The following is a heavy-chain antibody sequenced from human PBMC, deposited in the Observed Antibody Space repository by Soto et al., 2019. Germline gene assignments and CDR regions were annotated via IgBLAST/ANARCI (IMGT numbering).Heavy chain of an antibody. CDR2: IRSKANNFAT. J-gene: IGHJ4*02. CDR3: TRRSEYDSGGYYYAYDY. V-gene: IGHV3-73*01. CDR1: GFTFSDSA. Sequence: GGSLRLSCAASGFTFSDSAMHWVRQASGKGLEWLGRIRSKANNFATAYAASVKGRFTISRDDAKNKVYLQMNSLNSEDTAVYYCTRRSEYDSGGYYYAYDYWGQGTRVTVSS. D-gene: IGHD3-22*01.